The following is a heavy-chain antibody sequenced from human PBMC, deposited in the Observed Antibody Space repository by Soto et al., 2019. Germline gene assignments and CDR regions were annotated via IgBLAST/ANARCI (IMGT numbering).Heavy chain of an antibody. CDR3: ARAHYDYIWGSYRPSDY. CDR1: GYTFTSYD. D-gene: IGHD3-16*02. J-gene: IGHJ4*02. V-gene: IGHV1-8*01. Sequence: ASVKVSCKASGYTFTSYDINWVRQATGQGLEWMGWMNPNSGNTGYAQKFQGRVTMTRNTSISTAYMELSSLRSEDTAVYYCARAHYDYIWGSYRPSDYWGQGTLVTVSS. CDR2: MNPNSGNT.